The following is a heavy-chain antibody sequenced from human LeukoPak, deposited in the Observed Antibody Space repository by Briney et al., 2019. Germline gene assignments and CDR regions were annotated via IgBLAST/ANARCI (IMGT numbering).Heavy chain of an antibody. D-gene: IGHD3-10*01. Sequence: SQTLSLTCTVSDGSISSGAYYWTWIRQPPGKGLEWIGYISHTGSTYYNPSLKSRVTISVDRSKNQFSLKLSSVTAADTAVYYCARWPGVRGVNRPFDYWGQGTLVTVSS. CDR3: ARWPGVRGVNRPFDY. J-gene: IGHJ4*02. V-gene: IGHV4-30-2*01. CDR1: DGSISSGAYY. CDR2: ISHTGST.